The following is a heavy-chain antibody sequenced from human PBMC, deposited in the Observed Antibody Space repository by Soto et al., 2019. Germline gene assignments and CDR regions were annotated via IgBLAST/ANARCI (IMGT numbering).Heavy chain of an antibody. CDR2: IYHSGST. Sequence: PSETLSLTCAVYGGSFSGYYWSWIRQPPGKGLEWIGYIYHSGSTYYNPSLKSRVTISVDTSKNQFSLKLSSVTAADTAVYYCARGRQRFLEWLPHNWFDPWGQGTLVTVSS. CDR1: GGSFSGYY. V-gene: IGHV4-34*01. D-gene: IGHD3-3*01. CDR3: ARGRQRFLEWLPHNWFDP. J-gene: IGHJ5*02.